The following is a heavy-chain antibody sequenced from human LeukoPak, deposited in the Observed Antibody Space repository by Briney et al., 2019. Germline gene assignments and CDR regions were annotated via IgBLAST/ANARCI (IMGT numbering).Heavy chain of an antibody. CDR1: GYTFTSYG. D-gene: IGHD1-26*01. J-gene: IGHJ4*02. Sequence: ASVKVSCKASGYTFTSYGISWVRQAPGQGLEWMGWISAYNGNIKYAQKFQGRVTMTTDTSTSTAYMELRSLGSDDTAVYYCARDTMYSGSYLYFDYWGQGTLVTVSS. CDR3: ARDTMYSGSYLYFDY. V-gene: IGHV1-18*01. CDR2: ISAYNGNI.